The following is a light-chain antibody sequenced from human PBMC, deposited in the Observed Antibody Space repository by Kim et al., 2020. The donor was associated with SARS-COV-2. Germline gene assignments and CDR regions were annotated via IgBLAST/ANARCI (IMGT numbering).Light chain of an antibody. J-gene: IGLJ2*01. V-gene: IGLV2-14*03. CDR2: DVS. CDR3: SSYTSRGTLVV. CDR1: SSDVGDYNY. Sequence: QSALTQPASVSGSPGQSITISCTGTSSDVGDYNYVSWYQQHPGKAPKLMIYDVSYRPSGVSTRFSGSKSGNTASLTISTLQAEDEADYYCSSYTSRGTLVVFGGGTQLTVL.